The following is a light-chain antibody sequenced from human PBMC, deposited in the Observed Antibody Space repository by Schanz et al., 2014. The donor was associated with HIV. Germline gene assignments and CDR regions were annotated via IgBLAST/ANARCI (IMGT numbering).Light chain of an antibody. CDR2: EVS. CDR1: SSDVGSYNL. V-gene: IGLV2-23*02. Sequence: QSALTQPASVSGSPGQSITISCTGTSSDVGSYNLVSWYQQHPGKAPKLMIYEVSKRPSGVSNRFSGSKSGNTASLTISGLQAEDEADYYCSSYAGTTTVVVFGGGTNGDRP. CDR3: SSYAGTTTVVV. J-gene: IGLJ2*01.